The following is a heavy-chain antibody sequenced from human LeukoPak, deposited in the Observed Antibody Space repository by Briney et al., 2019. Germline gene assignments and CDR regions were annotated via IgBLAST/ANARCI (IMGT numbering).Heavy chain of an antibody. J-gene: IGHJ2*01. CDR1: GGSFSGYY. D-gene: IGHD2-15*01. CDR2: INHSGST. V-gene: IGHV4-34*01. Sequence: SETLSLTCAVYGGSFSGYYWSWIRQPPGKGLEWIGEINHSGSTNYNPSFKSRVTISVDTSKKQFSLKLSSVTAADTAVYFCAREVAGRYFDLWGRGTLVTVSS. CDR3: AREVAGRYFDL.